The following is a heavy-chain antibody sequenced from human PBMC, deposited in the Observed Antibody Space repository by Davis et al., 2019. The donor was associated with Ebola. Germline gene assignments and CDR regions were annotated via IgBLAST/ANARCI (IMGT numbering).Heavy chain of an antibody. D-gene: IGHD3-10*01. CDR3: ARDLVRGVLNTFDT. CDR2: TSHDGNNK. CDR1: GFTFRTYG. Sequence: GGSLRLSCAASGFTFRTYGIHWVRQAPGKGLEWVAVTSHDGNNKYYADSVKGRFTISRDNSKNTLYLQMNSLRVEDTAVYYCARDLVRGVLNTFDTWGQGTKVTVSS. V-gene: IGHV3-30*03. J-gene: IGHJ3*02.